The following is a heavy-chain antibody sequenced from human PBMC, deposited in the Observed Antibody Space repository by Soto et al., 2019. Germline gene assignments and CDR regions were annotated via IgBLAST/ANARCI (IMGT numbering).Heavy chain of an antibody. CDR1: GGSISSSH. V-gene: IGHV4-59*12. Sequence: SETLSLTCTVSGGSISSSHWSWIRQPPGKGLEWIGYVYYTGSADYNPSLKSRVTTSLDTSKNQFSLKLSSVTAADTAVYYCARFNSGSYYEAFDIWGQGTMVTVSS. J-gene: IGHJ3*02. CDR3: ARFNSGSYYEAFDI. D-gene: IGHD1-26*01. CDR2: VYYTGSA.